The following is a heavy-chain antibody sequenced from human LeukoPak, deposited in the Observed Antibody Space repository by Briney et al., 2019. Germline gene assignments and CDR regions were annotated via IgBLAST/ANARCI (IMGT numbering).Heavy chain of an antibody. J-gene: IGHJ4*02. Sequence: ASVKVSCKASGYTFTNYDINWVRQSTGQGLEWMGCMNPNSGNTGYAQKFQGRVTMTRNTSISTAYMELSSLRSEDTAVYYCARGRGGLYSGYDSDDFWGQGTLVTVSS. D-gene: IGHD5-12*01. CDR1: GYTFTNYD. CDR2: MNPNSGNT. V-gene: IGHV1-8*01. CDR3: ARGRGGLYSGYDSDDF.